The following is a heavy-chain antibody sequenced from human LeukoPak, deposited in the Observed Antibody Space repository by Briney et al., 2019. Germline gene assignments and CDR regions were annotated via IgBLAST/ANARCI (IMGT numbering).Heavy chain of an antibody. J-gene: IGHJ6*02. CDR2: IYLGDSDT. V-gene: IGHV5-51*01. D-gene: IGHD6-19*01. CDR1: GYGFTSYW. CDR3: ASFSVAGEDQPYYYYGMDV. Sequence: GGALEISFQGSGYGFTSYWIGWVRPVPGKGLEWMGGIYLGDSDTRYSPSFQGQVTIAADKSISTTYLQWSSLKVPDTDMYYCASFSVAGEDQPYYYYGMDVWGQGTTVTVSS.